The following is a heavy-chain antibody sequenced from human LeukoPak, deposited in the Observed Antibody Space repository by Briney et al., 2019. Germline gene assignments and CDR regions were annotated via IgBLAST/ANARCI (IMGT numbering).Heavy chain of an antibody. Sequence: SETLSLTCAVYGGSFSGYYWSWIRQPPGKGLEWIGEINHSGSTNYNLSLKSRVTISVDTSKNQFSLKLSSVTAADTAVYYCARTSIYYDSSGYRSWGQGTLVTVSS. V-gene: IGHV4-34*01. CDR2: INHSGST. J-gene: IGHJ5*02. D-gene: IGHD3-22*01. CDR3: ARTSIYYDSSGYRS. CDR1: GGSFSGYY.